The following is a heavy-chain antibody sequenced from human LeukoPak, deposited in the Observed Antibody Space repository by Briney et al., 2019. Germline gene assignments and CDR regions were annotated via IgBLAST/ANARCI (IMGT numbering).Heavy chain of an antibody. CDR2: IKSKTDGGTT. J-gene: IGHJ5*02. Sequence: GGSLRLSCAASGFTFSIDPMTWVRQAPGKGLEWVGRIKSKTDGGTTDYAAPVKGRFTISRDDSKNTLYLQMNSLRAEDTAVYYCARTVPLWGLGWFDPWGQGTLVTVSS. D-gene: IGHD3-10*01. CDR3: ARTVPLWGLGWFDP. CDR1: GFTFSIDP. V-gene: IGHV3-15*01.